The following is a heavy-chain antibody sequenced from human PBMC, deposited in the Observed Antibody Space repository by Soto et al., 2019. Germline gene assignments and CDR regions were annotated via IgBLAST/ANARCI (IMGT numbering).Heavy chain of an antibody. CDR2: IKSIPDGGTA. V-gene: IGHV3-15*07. D-gene: IGHD3-10*01. CDR3: ARGLGEHPLLWFGDPNYYYYDMDV. Sequence: PGGSLRLSCAASGFTVSKTWMNWVRQAPGKGPEWVGRIKSIPDGGTADYAAPLKGRFTISRDDSRDTLFLQMNSLKTEDTAVYYCARGLGEHPLLWFGDPNYYYYDMDVRGQGTTVTVSS. J-gene: IGHJ6*02. CDR1: GFTVSKTW.